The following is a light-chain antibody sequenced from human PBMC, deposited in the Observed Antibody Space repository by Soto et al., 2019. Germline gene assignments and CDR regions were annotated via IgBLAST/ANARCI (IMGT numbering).Light chain of an antibody. CDR2: EVS. V-gene: IGLV2-14*01. CDR3: SSYTTYSTLDV. Sequence: QSALTQPASVSGSPGQSITISCTGTSSDVGGYNYVSWYQQHPGTAPKLMIYEVSNRPSGVSNRFSGSKSGNTASLTISGLQAEDEADYYCSSYTTYSTLDVFGTGTKLTVL. CDR1: SSDVGGYNY. J-gene: IGLJ1*01.